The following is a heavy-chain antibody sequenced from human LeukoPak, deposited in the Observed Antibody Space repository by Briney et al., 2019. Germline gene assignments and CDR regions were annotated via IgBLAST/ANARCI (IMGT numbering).Heavy chain of an antibody. J-gene: IGHJ6*02. D-gene: IGHD5-24*01. V-gene: IGHV3-7*03. Sequence: GGSLRLSCAASGFPFSSYSMTWVRQAPGKGLEWVANIKPDGTTKFYVDSVKGRFTISRDNAKNSLYLQMNSLRAEDTALYYCAKDWGPRRDGYNDGMDVWGQGTTVTVSS. CDR2: IKPDGTTK. CDR3: AKDWGPRRDGYNDGMDV. CDR1: GFPFSSYS.